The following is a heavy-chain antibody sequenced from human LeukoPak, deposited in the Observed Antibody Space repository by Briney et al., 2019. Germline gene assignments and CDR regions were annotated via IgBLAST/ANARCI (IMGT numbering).Heavy chain of an antibody. CDR3: ATDQRGAGLGFVYGSGSLNGLDV. Sequence: GASVKVSFKVSGYTLTELSMHWVRQAPGKGVEWMGGFDPEDGETIYAQKFQGRVTMTEDTSSDTGYMELSSLRSEDAAVYYCATDQRGAGLGFVYGSGSLNGLDVWGQGTTVTVSS. D-gene: IGHD3-10*01. J-gene: IGHJ6*02. CDR2: FDPEDGET. V-gene: IGHV1-24*01. CDR1: GYTLTELS.